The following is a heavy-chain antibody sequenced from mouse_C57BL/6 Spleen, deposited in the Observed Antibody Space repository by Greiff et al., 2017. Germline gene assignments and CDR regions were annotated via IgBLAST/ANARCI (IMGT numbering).Heavy chain of an antibody. CDR2: ITYDGSST. D-gene: IGHD2-3*01. CDR1: GFPFSDYY. J-gene: IGHJ4*01. V-gene: IGHV5-16*01. CDR3: AREAWLLRGGAMDD. Sequence: DVQLVASEGGLVQPGSSMKLSCTASGFPFSDYYMAWVRQVPETGLEWVANITYDGSSTSYLDSLKSRFIISRDNAKNILYLQMSSLKSEDTAPYYCAREAWLLRGGAMDDWGQGTSVTVSS.